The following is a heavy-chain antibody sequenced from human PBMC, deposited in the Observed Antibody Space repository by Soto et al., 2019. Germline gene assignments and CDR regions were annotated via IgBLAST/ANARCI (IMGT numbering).Heavy chain of an antibody. Sequence: HPGGSLRLSCAASGFTFSSYAMSWVRQAPGKGLEWVSAISGSGGSTYYADSVKGRFTISRDNSKNTLYLQMNSLRAEDTAVYYCAKYFPHFFRDGYNPEYFQHWGQGTLVTVSS. V-gene: IGHV3-23*01. CDR2: ISGSGGST. D-gene: IGHD5-12*01. CDR1: GFTFSSYA. CDR3: AKYFPHFFRDGYNPEYFQH. J-gene: IGHJ1*01.